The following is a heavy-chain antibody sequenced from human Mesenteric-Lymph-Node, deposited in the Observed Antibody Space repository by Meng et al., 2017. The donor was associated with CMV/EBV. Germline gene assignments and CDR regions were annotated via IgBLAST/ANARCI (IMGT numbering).Heavy chain of an antibody. Sequence: ASVKVSCKASGYTFNNFGIGWVRQAPGQGLEGMGWISSYNGNTYYAQNLQGRVTMTTDTSTSTAYMELRNLRSDDTAVYFCVRDPSDFSSVSYGWDAFDMWGQGTMVTVSS. J-gene: IGHJ3*02. CDR2: ISSYNGNT. V-gene: IGHV1-18*01. CDR3: VRDPSDFSSVSYGWDAFDM. D-gene: IGHD5-18*01. CDR1: GYTFNNFG.